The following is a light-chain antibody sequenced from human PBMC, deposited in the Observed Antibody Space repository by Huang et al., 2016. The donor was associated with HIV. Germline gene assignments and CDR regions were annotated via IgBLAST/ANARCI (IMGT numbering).Light chain of an antibody. J-gene: IGKJ2*01. CDR1: QSVSSN. CDR2: GAS. Sequence: EIAMTQSPATLSVSPGERATLSCRASQSVSSNLAWYRQKPGQAARLLVYGASTRATGIPASFSGSGSGTEFTLSISSLQSVDFAVYYCQQYSKWPYTFGQGTKLEIK. CDR3: QQYSKWPYT. V-gene: IGKV3-15*01.